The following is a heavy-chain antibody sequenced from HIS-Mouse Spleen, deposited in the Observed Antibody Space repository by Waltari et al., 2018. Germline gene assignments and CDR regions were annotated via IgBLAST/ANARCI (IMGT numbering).Heavy chain of an antibody. J-gene: IGHJ3*02. CDR1: GFTFSSYW. CDR2: IKSDGSST. V-gene: IGHV3-74*01. Sequence: EVQLVESGGGLVQPGGSLRLSCAASGFTFSSYWLHWVRQAPGKGLVGVSRIKSDGSSTSYADSVKGRFTISIDNAKNTLYLQMNSLRAEDTAVYYCAREGTRHYGDPDAFDIWGQGTMVTVSS. CDR3: AREGTRHYGDPDAFDI. D-gene: IGHD4-17*01.